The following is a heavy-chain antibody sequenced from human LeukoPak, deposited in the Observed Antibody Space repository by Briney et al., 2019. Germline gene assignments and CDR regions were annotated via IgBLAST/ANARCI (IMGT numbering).Heavy chain of an antibody. Sequence: SETLSLTCAVYGGSFSGYYWSWIRQPPGKGLEWIGEINHSGSTNYNPSLKSRVTISVDTSKNQFSLKLSSVTAADTAAYYCARGTIWFGEFGYWGQGTLVTVSS. V-gene: IGHV4-34*01. CDR3: ARGTIWFGEFGY. J-gene: IGHJ4*02. D-gene: IGHD3-10*01. CDR2: INHSGST. CDR1: GGSFSGYY.